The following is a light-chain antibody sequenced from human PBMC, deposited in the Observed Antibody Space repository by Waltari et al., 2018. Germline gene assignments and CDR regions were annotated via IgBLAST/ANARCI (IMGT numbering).Light chain of an antibody. J-gene: IGKJ1*01. CDR2: GAS. CDR3: QHYLRLPVT. Sequence: EIVLTQSPGTLSLSLGERATVSCRASQRFSRALAWYQQKPGQAPRLLIYGASTSATGIPDRFSGSGSGTDFSFTISRLEPDDFAVYYCQHYLRLPVTFGQGTTVEI. V-gene: IGKV3-20*01. CDR1: QRFSRA.